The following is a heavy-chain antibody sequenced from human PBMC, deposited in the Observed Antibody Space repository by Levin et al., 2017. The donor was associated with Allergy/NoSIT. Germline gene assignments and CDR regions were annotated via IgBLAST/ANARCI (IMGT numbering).Heavy chain of an antibody. Sequence: ASVKVSCKASGYTFTSYGISWVRQAPGQGLEWMGWISAYNGNTNYAQKLQGRVTMTTDTSTSTAYMELRSLRSDDTAVYYCARDLRLGIAVAGTHIRYYYGMDVWGQGTTVTVSS. CDR1: GYTFTSYG. V-gene: IGHV1-18*01. CDR3: ARDLRLGIAVAGTHIRYYYGMDV. D-gene: IGHD6-19*01. CDR2: ISAYNGNT. J-gene: IGHJ6*02.